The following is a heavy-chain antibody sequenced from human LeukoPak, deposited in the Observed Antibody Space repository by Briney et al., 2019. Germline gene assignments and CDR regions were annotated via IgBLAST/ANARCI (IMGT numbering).Heavy chain of an antibody. D-gene: IGHD6-6*01. CDR2: IHTSGST. J-gene: IGHJ4*02. Sequence: SETLSLTCTVSGDSISSYYWSWIRQPAGKGLEWLGRIHTSGSTNHNPSLTSRVTMSVDTSKNQFSLKLTSVTAADTAVYYCARETAELGRSFDYWGQGAQVTVSS. CDR3: ARETAELGRSFDY. CDR1: GDSISSYY. V-gene: IGHV4-4*07.